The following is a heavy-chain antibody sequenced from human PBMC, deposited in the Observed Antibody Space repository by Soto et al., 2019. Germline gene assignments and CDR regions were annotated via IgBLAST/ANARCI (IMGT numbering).Heavy chain of an antibody. CDR2: ISYDGSNN. CDR1: GFTFSSYA. CDR3: ARDPVIYYYGMDV. J-gene: IGHJ6*02. Sequence: QVQLVESGGGVVQPGRSLRLSCAASGFTFSSYAMHWVRQAPGKGLEWVAVISYDGSNNYYADSVKGRFTISIDKSKNTLYLQMNSLRAEDTAVYYCARDPVIYYYGMDVWGQGTTVTVSS. D-gene: IGHD2-21*01. V-gene: IGHV3-30-3*01.